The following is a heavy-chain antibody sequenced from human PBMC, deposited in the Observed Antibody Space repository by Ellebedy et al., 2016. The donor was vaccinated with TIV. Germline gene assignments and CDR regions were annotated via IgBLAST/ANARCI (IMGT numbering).Heavy chain of an antibody. CDR3: AREVVGGQGDMDV. Sequence: GESLKISCAASGFTFSNYHMHWVHQAPGKGLEWVAVIWSDGSLKYYADSVKGRFTLSRDNSKNTLYLQMNSLRAEDTAVYYCAREVVGGQGDMDVWGQGTTVIVSS. V-gene: IGHV3-33*01. J-gene: IGHJ6*02. CDR2: IWSDGSLK. CDR1: GFTFSNYH. D-gene: IGHD2-15*01.